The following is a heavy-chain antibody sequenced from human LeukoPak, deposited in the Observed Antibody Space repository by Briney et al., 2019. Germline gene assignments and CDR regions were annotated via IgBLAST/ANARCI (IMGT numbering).Heavy chain of an antibody. J-gene: IGHJ5*02. Sequence: PSGTLSLTCAVSGGSISSSNWWSWVRQPPGKGLEWIGEIYHSGSTNYNPSLKSRVTISVDKSKNQFSLKLSSVTAVDTAVYYCATRYGSGSYYRNFWFDPWGQGTLVTVSS. CDR1: GGSISSSNW. CDR2: IYHSGST. D-gene: IGHD3-10*01. CDR3: ATRYGSGSYYRNFWFDP. V-gene: IGHV4-4*02.